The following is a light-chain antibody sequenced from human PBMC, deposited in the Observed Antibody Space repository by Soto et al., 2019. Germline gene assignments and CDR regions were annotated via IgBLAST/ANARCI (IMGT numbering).Light chain of an antibody. CDR2: DAS. CDR1: QSVSSY. V-gene: IGKV3-20*01. Sequence: EIVLTQSTATLSLSPGESDTLSCRASQSVSSYLAWYQQKPGQAPRLLIYDASNRATGIPDRFSGSGSGTDFTLTISRLEPEDFAVYYCQQYGISLITFGQGTRLEIK. J-gene: IGKJ5*01. CDR3: QQYGISLIT.